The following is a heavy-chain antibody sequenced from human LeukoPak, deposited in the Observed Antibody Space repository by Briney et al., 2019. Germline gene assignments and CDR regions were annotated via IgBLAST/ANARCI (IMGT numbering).Heavy chain of an antibody. V-gene: IGHV4-34*01. CDR2: INHSGST. D-gene: IGHD1-26*01. CDR3: ARGGTGVELLLEGVGTSFDY. J-gene: IGHJ4*02. CDR1: GGSFSGYY. Sequence: SEPLSLTCAVYGGSFSGYYWRWIRQPPGKGLEWFGEINHSGSTNYNPPLESRVTIPVHTSKNQFSLKVRSVTAPDAAVYYCARGGTGVELLLEGVGTSFDYWGQGTLVTVSS.